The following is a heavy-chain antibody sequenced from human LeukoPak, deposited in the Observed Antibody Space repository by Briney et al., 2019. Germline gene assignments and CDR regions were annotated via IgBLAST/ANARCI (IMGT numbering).Heavy chain of an antibody. V-gene: IGHV4-59*01. CDR1: GGAISSYY. CDR3: ARVTGYIVEDYFDY. D-gene: IGHD3-22*01. J-gene: IGHJ4*02. CDR2: IYYSGIT. Sequence: SETLSFTGSVSGGAISSYYWSWIGQPPGKGLKGIGYIYYSGITNYNPSLKRPVTISVATTTTEFPPSRSSATAADTDVYYCARVTGYIVEDYFDYWGQGTLVTVSS.